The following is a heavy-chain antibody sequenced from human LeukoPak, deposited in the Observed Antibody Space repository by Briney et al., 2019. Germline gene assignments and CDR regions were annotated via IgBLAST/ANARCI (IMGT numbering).Heavy chain of an antibody. Sequence: PSETLSLTCTVSGGSISSGSYYWSWIRQPAGKGLEWIGRIYTSGITNYNPSLKSRVTISLDTSKNQFSLKLSSVTAADTAVYYRARCPQDWSEYYYMDVWGKGTTVTVSS. CDR1: GGSISSGSYY. J-gene: IGHJ6*03. D-gene: IGHD3-9*01. CDR3: ARCPQDWSEYYYMDV. CDR2: IYTSGIT. V-gene: IGHV4-61*02.